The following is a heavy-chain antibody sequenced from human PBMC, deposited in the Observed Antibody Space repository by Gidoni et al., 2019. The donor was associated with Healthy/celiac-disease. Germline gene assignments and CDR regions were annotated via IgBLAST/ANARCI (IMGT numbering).Heavy chain of an antibody. CDR2: ISWNSGSI. CDR1: GFTFDDYA. V-gene: IGHV3-9*01. Sequence: EVQLVESGGGLVQPGRSLRLSCAASGFTFDDYAMHWVRQAPGKGLEWVSGISWNSGSIGYADSVKGRLTISRDNAKNSLYLQMNSLRAEDTALYYCAKDTGDYLDYWGQGTLVTVSS. D-gene: IGHD4-17*01. J-gene: IGHJ4*02. CDR3: AKDTGDYLDY.